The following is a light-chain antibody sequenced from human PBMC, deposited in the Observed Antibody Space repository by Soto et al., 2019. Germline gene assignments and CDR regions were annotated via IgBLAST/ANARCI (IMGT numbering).Light chain of an antibody. CDR2: SAS. J-gene: IGKJ4*01. CDR3: QQRSNWPPT. V-gene: IGKV3-11*01. Sequence: EIVLTQSPATLSLSPGERATLSCRASQNVANDVVWYHQKRGQAPRLLIYSASNRATGIPARFSGSVSGTDFTLTISSLEPEDFAAYYCQQRSNWPPTFGGGTKVEIK. CDR1: QNVAND.